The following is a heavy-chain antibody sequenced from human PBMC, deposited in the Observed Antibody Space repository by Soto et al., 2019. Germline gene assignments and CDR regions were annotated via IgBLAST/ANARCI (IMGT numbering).Heavy chain of an antibody. Sequence: QVQVVESGGGVVQPGRSLRLSCAASGFTFSSFGMHWVRQAPGKGLEWVSLIWYDGSKKSYGDSVKGRFTISRDNSRNTVYFQINRPRADGTAVYYCARDASYYSLWSGYYPSRNGMDVWGQGTTVTVSS. CDR1: GFTFSSFG. V-gene: IGHV3-33*01. D-gene: IGHD3-3*01. J-gene: IGHJ6*02. CDR3: ARDASYYSLWSGYYPSRNGMDV. CDR2: IWYDGSKK.